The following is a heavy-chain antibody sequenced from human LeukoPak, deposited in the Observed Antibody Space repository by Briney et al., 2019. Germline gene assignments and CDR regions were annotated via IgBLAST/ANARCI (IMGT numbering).Heavy chain of an antibody. V-gene: IGHV5-51*01. J-gene: IGHJ4*02. CDR2: IYPGDSET. CDR1: GYTFKSYW. CDR3: ARHLSSITSSPNY. D-gene: IGHD3-10*01. Sequence: NPGESLKISCKGSGYTFKSYWIAWVRQVPGKGRAWRGTIYPGDSETTYSPPFQAQVTISVDKPLSTAYVQWSSLKASDTAMYYCARHLSSITSSPNYSGERTLVTVSS.